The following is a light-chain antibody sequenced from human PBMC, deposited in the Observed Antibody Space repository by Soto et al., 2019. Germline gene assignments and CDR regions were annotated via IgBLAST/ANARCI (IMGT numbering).Light chain of an antibody. CDR2: GAS. J-gene: IGKJ1*01. CDR1: QSVSSN. CDR3: QQYNNWPFPSWT. Sequence: EIVMTQSPATLSVSPGERATLSCRASQSVSSNLAWYQQKPGQAPRLLIYGASTRATGIPARFSGSGSGTEVTLTISSLQSEDFAVYYCQQYNNWPFPSWTFGQGTKVEIK. V-gene: IGKV3-15*01.